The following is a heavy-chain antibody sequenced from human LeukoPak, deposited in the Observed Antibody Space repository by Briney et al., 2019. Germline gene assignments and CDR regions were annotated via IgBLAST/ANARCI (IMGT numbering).Heavy chain of an antibody. CDR3: TRNIYCSGGSCSYYFDY. J-gene: IGHJ4*02. CDR2: IRRKVSSATT. CDR1: GFPFVDYA. Sequence: GSLSLSCPGSGFPFVDYAMGWARQAPGKGLEWVGLIRRKVSSATTEYAASVKCRFTISRNDSKSSEYLQMNSLKTEDTAMYYCTRNIYCSGGSCSYYFDYWGQGTLVTVSS. V-gene: IGHV3-49*04. D-gene: IGHD2-15*01.